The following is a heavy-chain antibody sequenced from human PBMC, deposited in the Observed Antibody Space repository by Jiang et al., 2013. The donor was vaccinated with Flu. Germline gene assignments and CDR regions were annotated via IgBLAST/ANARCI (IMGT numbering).Heavy chain of an antibody. CDR3: ARDLYGSGRNDAFEI. CDR2: IYHSGST. J-gene: IGHJ3*02. CDR1: GYSISSGYY. Sequence: GPGLVKPSETLSLTCVVSGYSISSGYYWGWIRQPPGKGLEWIGSIYHSGSTYYNPSLKSRVTISVDTSKNQFSLKLSSVTAADTAVYYCARDLYGSGRNDAFEIWGQGTMVTVSS. V-gene: IGHV4-38-2*02. D-gene: IGHD3-10*01.